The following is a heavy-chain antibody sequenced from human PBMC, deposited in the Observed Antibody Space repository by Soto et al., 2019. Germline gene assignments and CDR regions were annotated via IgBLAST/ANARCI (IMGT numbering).Heavy chain of an antibody. CDR2: ISYDGSNK. CDR1: GFTFSSYA. Sequence: QVQLVESGGGVVQPGRSLRLSCAASGFTFSSYAMHWVRQAPGKGLEWVAVISYDGSNKYYADSVKGRFTISRDNSKNTLYLQMNSLRAESTAVYYCARMYSSSWPYYYYYGMDVWGQGTTVTVSS. V-gene: IGHV3-30-3*01. D-gene: IGHD6-13*01. CDR3: ARMYSSSWPYYYYYGMDV. J-gene: IGHJ6*02.